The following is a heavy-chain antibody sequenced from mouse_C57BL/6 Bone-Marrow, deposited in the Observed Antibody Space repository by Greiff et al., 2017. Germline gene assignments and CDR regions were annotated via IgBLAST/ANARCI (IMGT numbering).Heavy chain of an antibody. J-gene: IGHJ4*01. Sequence: DVKLVESGPGLVKPSQSLSLTCSVTGYSITSGYYWNWIRQFPGNKLEWMGYISYDGSNNYNPSLKNRISITRDTSKNQFFLKLNSVTTEDTATYYCARGRITTVVAPPYYYAMDYWGQGTSVTVSS. D-gene: IGHD1-1*01. CDR2: ISYDGSN. CDR1: GYSITSGYY. CDR3: ARGRITTVVAPPYYYAMDY. V-gene: IGHV3-6*01.